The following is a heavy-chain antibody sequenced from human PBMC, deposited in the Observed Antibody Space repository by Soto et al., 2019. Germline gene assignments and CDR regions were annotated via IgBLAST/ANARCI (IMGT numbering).Heavy chain of an antibody. CDR1: GFTFSNAW. V-gene: IGHV3-15*01. D-gene: IGHD6-13*01. J-gene: IGHJ4*02. Sequence: GGSLRLSCAASGFTFSNAWMSWVRQAPGKGLEWVGRIKSKTDGGTTDYAAPVKGRFTISRDDSKNTLYLQMNSLKTEDTAVYYCTTEAIAAAGRNYWGQGTLVTVSS. CDR2: IKSKTDGGTT. CDR3: TTEAIAAAGRNY.